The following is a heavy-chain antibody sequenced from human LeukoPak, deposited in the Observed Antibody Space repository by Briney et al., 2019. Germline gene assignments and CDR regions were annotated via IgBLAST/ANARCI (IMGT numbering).Heavy chain of an antibody. CDR2: IYYSGTT. CDR3: ARRGAAHDAWLDP. Sequence: SETLSLTCAVSNYSVSSGNWWGWIRQPPGRRLEWIGYIYYSGTTYYNPSLKSRVTMSIDTSKNQFSLKLTSVTALDTAVYYCARRGAAHDAWLDPWGQGTLVTVSS. J-gene: IGHJ5*02. V-gene: IGHV4-28*01. D-gene: IGHD4/OR15-4a*01. CDR1: NYSVSSGNW.